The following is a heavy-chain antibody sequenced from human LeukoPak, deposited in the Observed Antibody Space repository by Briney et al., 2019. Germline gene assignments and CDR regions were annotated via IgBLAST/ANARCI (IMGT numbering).Heavy chain of an antibody. CDR3: ARDKWELLSGGFDY. CDR2: ISSSSSYI. Sequence: GGSLRLSCAASGFTFSSYSMNWVRQAPGKGLEWFSSISSSSSYIYYADSVKGRFTISRDNAKNSLYLQMNSLRAEDTAVYYRARDKWELLSGGFDYWGQGTLVTVSS. D-gene: IGHD1-26*01. J-gene: IGHJ4*02. V-gene: IGHV3-21*01. CDR1: GFTFSSYS.